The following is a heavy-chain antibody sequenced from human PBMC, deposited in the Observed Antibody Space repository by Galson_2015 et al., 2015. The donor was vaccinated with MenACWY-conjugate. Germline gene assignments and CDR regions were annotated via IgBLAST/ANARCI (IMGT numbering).Heavy chain of an antibody. D-gene: IGHD3-3*02. J-gene: IGHJ4*02. CDR3: ARGVNLASMAGY. CDR1: GGSINSYY. V-gene: IGHV4-59*01. Sequence: ETLSLTCTVSGGSINSYYWSWIRQPPGKGLEWIVYMYYSGSANYNPSLKSRVTISVDTSKNQFSLTMTSVTAADTAVYYCARGVNLASMAGYWGQGTLVTVSS. CDR2: MYYSGSA.